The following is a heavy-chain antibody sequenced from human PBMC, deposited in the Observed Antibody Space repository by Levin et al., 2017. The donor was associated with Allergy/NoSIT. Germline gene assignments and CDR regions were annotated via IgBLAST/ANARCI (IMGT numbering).Heavy chain of an antibody. D-gene: IGHD4-23*01. CDR3: ARSYGGNSADLGY. CDR2: NSAYNGET. V-gene: IGHV1-18*01. CDR1: GFTFVNYG. Sequence: ASVKVSCKTSGFTFVNYGIIWVRQAPGQGLEWMGWNSAYNGETNYAQNLQGRVTMTTDTSTTTAYMELRSLTSDDTTVYYCARSYGGNSADLGYWGQGTPVTVSS. J-gene: IGHJ4*02.